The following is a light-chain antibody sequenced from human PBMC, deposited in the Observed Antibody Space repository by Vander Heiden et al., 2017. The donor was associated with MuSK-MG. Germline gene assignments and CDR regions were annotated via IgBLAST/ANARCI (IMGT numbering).Light chain of an antibody. J-gene: IGKJ4*01. CDR2: GAS. CDR3: QGHEQWPSIT. CDR1: QSVNSN. Sequence: EVVLTQSPATLSVSPGESASLSCRASQSVNSNLAWYQQRPGQAPRLLVYGASSRATGIPARFSGSGYGTDFTLTISSRQSEDYAVYYCQGHEQWPSITFGGGTMVEIK. V-gene: IGKV3-15*01.